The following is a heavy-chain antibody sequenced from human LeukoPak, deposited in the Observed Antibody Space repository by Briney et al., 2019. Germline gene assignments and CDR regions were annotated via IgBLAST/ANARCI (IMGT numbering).Heavy chain of an antibody. D-gene: IGHD3/OR15-3a*01. CDR2: IYDSGST. CDR3: ARYDLDRPGGELQILADAFDI. Sequence: PSETLSLTCSVSGGSISPYYWSWIRQPPGKGLEWIGYIYDSGSTNYNPSLRSRVIISSDTSKNQFSLKLNSVTAADTAVYYCARYDLDRPGGELQILADAFDIWGPGTMVTGSS. V-gene: IGHV4-59*08. J-gene: IGHJ3*02. CDR1: GGSISPYY.